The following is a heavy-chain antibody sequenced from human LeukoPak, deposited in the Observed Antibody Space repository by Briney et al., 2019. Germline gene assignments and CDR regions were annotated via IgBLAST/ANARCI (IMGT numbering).Heavy chain of an antibody. CDR3: AREGYYGSGSPPSLYFDY. J-gene: IGHJ4*02. D-gene: IGHD3-10*01. CDR1: GFTFRDYV. Sequence: GGSLRLSCAASGFTFRDYVIHWVRQAPGKGLEWVAVTSSDLNVKLYADSVKGRFTISRDNSRSTLYLQMNSLRPEDTAIYYCAREGYYGSGSPPSLYFDYWGQGTLVTVSP. CDR2: TSSDLNVK. V-gene: IGHV3-30-3*01.